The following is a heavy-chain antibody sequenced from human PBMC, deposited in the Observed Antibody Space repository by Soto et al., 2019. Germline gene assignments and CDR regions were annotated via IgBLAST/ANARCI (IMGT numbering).Heavy chain of an antibody. V-gene: IGHV4-4*07. CDR1: GGSISSYY. J-gene: IGHJ4*02. D-gene: IGHD3-22*01. CDR3: AGDVVNYYDSSGYFDY. Sequence: PSETLSLTCTVSGGSISSYYWSWIRQPAEKGLEWIGRIYSSGTTNYNPSLKSRVTMSVDTSKNQFSLKLSSVTAADTAVYYCAGDVVNYYDSSGYFDYWGQGTLVTVSS. CDR2: IYSSGTT.